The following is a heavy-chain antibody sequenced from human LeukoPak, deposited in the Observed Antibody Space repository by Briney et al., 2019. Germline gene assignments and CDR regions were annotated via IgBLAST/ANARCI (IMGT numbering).Heavy chain of an antibody. CDR1: GYTFSGYY. CDR3: ARVVVVYYYYMDV. CDR2: INPNSGGT. J-gene: IGHJ6*03. V-gene: IGHV1-2*02. Sequence: ASVKVSCKASGYTFSGYYMHWVRQAPGQGLEWMGWINPNSGGTNYAQKFQGRVTMTRDTSISTAYMELSRLRSDDTAVYYCARVVVVYYYYMDVWGKGTTVTVSS.